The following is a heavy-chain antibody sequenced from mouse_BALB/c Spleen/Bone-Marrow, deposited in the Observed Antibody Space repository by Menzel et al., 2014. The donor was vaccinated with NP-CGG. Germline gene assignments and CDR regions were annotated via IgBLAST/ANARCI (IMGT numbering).Heavy chain of an antibody. CDR2: IDPANGNT. V-gene: IGHV14-3*02. Sequence: SGAELVKPGASVKLSCAASGFNIKDTYMHWAKQRPEQGLEWIGRIDPANGNTKYDPKFQGKATITADTSSNTAYPQLSSLTSEDTAVYYCASYYRYDRRFAYWGQGTLVTVSA. CDR3: ASYYRYDRRFAY. CDR1: GFNIKDTY. D-gene: IGHD2-14*01. J-gene: IGHJ3*01.